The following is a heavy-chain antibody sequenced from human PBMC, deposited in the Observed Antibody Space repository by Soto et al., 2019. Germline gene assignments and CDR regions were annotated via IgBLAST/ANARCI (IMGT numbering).Heavy chain of an antibody. Sequence: PSETLSLTCTVSGGSISSSSYYWGWIRQPPGKGLEWIGSIYYSGSTNYNPSLKSRVTISVDTSKNQFSLKLSSVTAADTAVYYCARDSRSEHPYYYYGMDVWGQGTTVTVSS. CDR2: IYYSGST. J-gene: IGHJ6*02. CDR1: GGSISSSSYY. CDR3: ARDSRSEHPYYYYGMDV. V-gene: IGHV4-39*07.